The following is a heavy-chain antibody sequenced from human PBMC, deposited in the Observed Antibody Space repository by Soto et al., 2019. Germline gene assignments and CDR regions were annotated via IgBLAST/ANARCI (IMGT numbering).Heavy chain of an antibody. Sequence: EVQLVESGGGLVQPGGSLRLSCAVSGFSFRTNSMHWVRQAPGKGLEWLSYIGASGNTAFYADSVKGRFVISRDNARNSLSLQMNSLRNEDTAVYYCATWGLGVNNYRYYCAYWGQGTRVAVS. V-gene: IGHV3-48*02. CDR3: ATWGLGVNNYRYYCAY. CDR2: IGASGNTA. J-gene: IGHJ4*02. D-gene: IGHD3-16*01. CDR1: GFSFRTNS.